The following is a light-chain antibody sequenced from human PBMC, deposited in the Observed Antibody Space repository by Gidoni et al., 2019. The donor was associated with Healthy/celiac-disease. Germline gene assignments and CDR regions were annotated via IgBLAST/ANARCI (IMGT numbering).Light chain of an antibody. CDR1: QSVSSSY. CDR2: GAS. Sequence: EIVLTQSPGTLSLSPGERATLSCRASQSVSSSYLAWYQQKPGQAPRLLIDGASSRATGSPDRCSGSGSGTDFTLTISRLEPEDFAVYYCQQYGSSPWTFGQGTKVEIK. V-gene: IGKV3-20*01. J-gene: IGKJ1*01. CDR3: QQYGSSPWT.